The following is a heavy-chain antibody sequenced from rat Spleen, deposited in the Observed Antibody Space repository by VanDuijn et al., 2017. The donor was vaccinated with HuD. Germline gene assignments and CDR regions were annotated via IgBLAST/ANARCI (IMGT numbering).Heavy chain of an antibody. Sequence: EVQLQESGPGLVKPSQSLSLTCSVTGYSITSSYRWNWIRKFPGNKLEWMGYINSAGSTNYNPSLKSRISITRDTSKNQFFLQVNSVTTEDTATYYCARSHTTGIHSWGQGVMVTVSS. CDR1: GYSITSSYR. CDR3: ARSHTTGIHS. J-gene: IGHJ2*01. V-gene: IGHV3-3*01. CDR2: INSAGST. D-gene: IGHD1-7*01.